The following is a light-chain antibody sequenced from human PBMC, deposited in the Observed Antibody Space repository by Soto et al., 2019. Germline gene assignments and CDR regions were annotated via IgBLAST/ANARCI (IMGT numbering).Light chain of an antibody. CDR3: CSYAGSSTVV. V-gene: IGLV2-23*02. Sequence: QSALTQPASVSGSPGQSITISCTGTSSDVGGQNAVSWYQQHPGKAPKFMIYDVSKPPSGVSSRFSGSKSGNTASLTISGLQAEDEADYYCCSYAGSSTVVFGGGTKVTVL. CDR1: SSDVGGQNA. CDR2: DVS. J-gene: IGLJ2*01.